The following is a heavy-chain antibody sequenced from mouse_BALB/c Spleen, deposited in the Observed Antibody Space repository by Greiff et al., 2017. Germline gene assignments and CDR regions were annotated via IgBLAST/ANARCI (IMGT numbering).Heavy chain of an antibody. CDR1: GFTFSSYG. CDR3: AREGVSDYELYYIDY. D-gene: IGHD2-4*01. Sequence: DVKLVESGGGLVQPGGSLKLSCAASGFTFSSYGMSWVRQTPDKRLELVATINSNGGSTYYPDSVKGRFTISRDNAKNTLYLQMSSLKSEDTAMYYCAREGVSDYELYYIDYWGQGTTLTVSS. J-gene: IGHJ2*01. CDR2: INSNGGST. V-gene: IGHV5-6-3*01.